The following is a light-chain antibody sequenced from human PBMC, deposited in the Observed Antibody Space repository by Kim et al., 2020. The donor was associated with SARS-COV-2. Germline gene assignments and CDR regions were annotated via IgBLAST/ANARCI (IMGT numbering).Light chain of an antibody. CDR3: SSYAGNNNLI. Sequence: GQSVTISCTGTSSDVGGYYYVSWYQHHPGKAPKLLIYDVIERPSGVPDRFSGSKSGNTASLTVSGLQADDDAHYYCSSYAGNNNLIFGGGTQLTVL. CDR2: DVI. V-gene: IGLV2-8*01. CDR1: SSDVGGYYY. J-gene: IGLJ2*01.